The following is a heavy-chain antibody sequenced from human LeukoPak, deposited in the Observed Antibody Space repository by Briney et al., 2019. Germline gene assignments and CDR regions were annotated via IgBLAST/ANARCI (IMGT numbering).Heavy chain of an antibody. V-gene: IGHV5-51*01. CDR2: IYPGDSDT. D-gene: IGHD2-2*01. J-gene: IGHJ6*02. Sequence: GESPKISCKGSGYSFTSYWIGWVRQMPGKNLEWMGIIYPGDSDTRYSPSFQGQVTISADKSISTAYLQWSSLKASDTAMYYCARHGLGYCSSTSCSDYYYYGMDVWGQGTTVTVSS. CDR1: GYSFTSYW. CDR3: ARHGLGYCSSTSCSDYYYYGMDV.